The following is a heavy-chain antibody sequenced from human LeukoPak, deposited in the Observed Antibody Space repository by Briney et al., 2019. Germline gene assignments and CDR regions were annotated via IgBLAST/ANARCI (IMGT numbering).Heavy chain of an antibody. CDR2: IYYSGSA. V-gene: IGHV4-39*01. CDR1: GGSISSSSYY. CDR3: ARRATQLSGFDY. J-gene: IGHJ4*02. D-gene: IGHD1-26*01. Sequence: SETLSLTCTVSGGSISSSSYYWGWIRQPPGKGLEWIGSIYYSGSAYYNPSLKSRVTIFVDTSKNQFSLKLSSVTAADTAVYYCARRATQLSGFDYWGQGTPVTVSS.